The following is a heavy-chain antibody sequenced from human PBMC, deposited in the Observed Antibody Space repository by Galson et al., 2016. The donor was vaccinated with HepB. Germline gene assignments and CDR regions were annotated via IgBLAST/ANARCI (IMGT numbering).Heavy chain of an antibody. CDR2: ISITSTTK. V-gene: IGHV3-48*01. CDR3: ARPYTYYFGSGSYFDVLHYGMDV. D-gene: IGHD3-10*01. CDR1: GFTLSRHS. J-gene: IGHJ6*02. Sequence: SLRLSCAGSGFTLSRHSMNWVRQAPGKGLEWISYISITSTTKYYADSVQGRFTISRDNAKNSLYLQMNSLRAENTAFYYCARPYTYYFGSGSYFDVLHYGMDVWGQGTTVTVSS.